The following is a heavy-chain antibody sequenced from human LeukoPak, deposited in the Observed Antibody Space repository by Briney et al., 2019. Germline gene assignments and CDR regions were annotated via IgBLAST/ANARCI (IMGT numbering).Heavy chain of an antibody. J-gene: IGHJ5*02. CDR3: ARPIAVADFDP. D-gene: IGHD6-19*01. CDR1: GFTFSSYG. CDR2: ISYDGSNK. Sequence: PGRSLRLPCAASGFTFSSYGMHWVRQAPGKGLEWVAVISYDGSNKYYAHSVKGRFTIPRDNSKNTLYLQMDSLRAEDTAVYYCARPIAVADFDPWGQGTLVTVSS. V-gene: IGHV3-30*03.